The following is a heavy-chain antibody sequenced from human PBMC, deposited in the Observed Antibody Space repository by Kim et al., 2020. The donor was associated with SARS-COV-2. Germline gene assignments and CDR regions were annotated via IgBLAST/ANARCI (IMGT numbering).Heavy chain of an antibody. D-gene: IGHD3-10*01. J-gene: IGHJ6*02. CDR3: ARGYGSGSPYGMDV. Sequence: NPHHKSPVTISVDRAKNQFSLKLSSVPAADTAVYYCARGYGSGSPYGMDVWGQGTTVTVSS. V-gene: IGHV4-30-2*01.